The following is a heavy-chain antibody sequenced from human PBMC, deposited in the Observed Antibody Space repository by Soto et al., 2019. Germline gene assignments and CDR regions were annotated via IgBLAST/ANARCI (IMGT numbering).Heavy chain of an antibody. CDR3: ATLGHYDFWSGFRKGNWFDP. CDR2: IHQSGST. Sequence: QVQLQQWGAGLLKPSETVSLTCAVYGGSFIGYYGTWIRQPPGKGLEWIGEIHQSGSTNYNPSLKSRVTISADTSKNQFYLRMSSVTATDTAVYYCATLGHYDFWSGFRKGNWFDPWGQGTLVTVSS. D-gene: IGHD3-3*01. V-gene: IGHV4-34*01. CDR1: GGSFIGYY. J-gene: IGHJ5*02.